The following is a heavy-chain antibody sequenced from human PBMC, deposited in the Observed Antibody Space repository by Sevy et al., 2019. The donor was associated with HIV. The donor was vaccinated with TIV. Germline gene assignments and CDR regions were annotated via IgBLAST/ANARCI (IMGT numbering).Heavy chain of an antibody. Sequence: GGSLRLSCVASGFTFSDSWLIWVRQAPGKGLERIAFINEDGSRLGYVDSVRGRFTIYRENIKNSLYLQMNNLRAEYTALYFCARDRAYSAVDYWGQGTLVTVSS. J-gene: IGHJ4*02. CDR2: INEDGSRL. D-gene: IGHD5-18*01. CDR1: GFTFSDSW. V-gene: IGHV3-7*01. CDR3: ARDRAYSAVDY.